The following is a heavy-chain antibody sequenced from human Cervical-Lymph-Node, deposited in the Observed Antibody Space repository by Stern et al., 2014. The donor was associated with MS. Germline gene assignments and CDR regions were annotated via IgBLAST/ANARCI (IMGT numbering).Heavy chain of an antibody. CDR3: ARCRVLLTAFYDSMDV. CDR1: GGTFSDYA. Sequence: QVQLVQSGAEMKKPGSSVKVSCMASGGTFSDYAISWVRQAPGHRLEWMGGIVPRFGAAHYGQKFQGRVTITADESTSTAFMELSGLRSDDTAVYYCARCRVLLTAFYDSMDVWGRGTTVSVSS. D-gene: IGHD2/OR15-2a*01. V-gene: IGHV1-69*01. CDR2: IVPRFGAA. J-gene: IGHJ6*02.